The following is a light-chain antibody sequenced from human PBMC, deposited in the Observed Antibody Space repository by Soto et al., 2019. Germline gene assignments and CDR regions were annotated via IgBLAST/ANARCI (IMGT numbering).Light chain of an antibody. Sequence: EIVMTQSPATLSVSPGERATLSCRASQSVSSNLAWYQHNPGQAPRLLIFAASTRSTGIPARFSGSGSGTEFTLTISSLQSEDFAVYYCQQYTNWPPRYPFGQGTKLEIK. CDR3: QQYTNWPPRYP. V-gene: IGKV3-15*01. CDR1: QSVSSN. CDR2: AAS. J-gene: IGKJ2*01.